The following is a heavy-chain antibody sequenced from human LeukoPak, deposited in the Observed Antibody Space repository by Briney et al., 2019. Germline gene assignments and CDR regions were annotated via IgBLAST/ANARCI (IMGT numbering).Heavy chain of an antibody. V-gene: IGHV1-18*01. Sequence: ASVKVSCKASGYTFTSYGISWVRQAPGQGLEWMGWISAYNGNTNYAQKLQGRVTMTTDTSTNTPYMELRSLRSDDTAVYYCARSEGFNYYYYRDVWGKGTTVSIS. CDR2: ISAYNGNT. J-gene: IGHJ6*03. CDR1: GYTFTSYG. CDR3: ARSEGFNYYYYRDV.